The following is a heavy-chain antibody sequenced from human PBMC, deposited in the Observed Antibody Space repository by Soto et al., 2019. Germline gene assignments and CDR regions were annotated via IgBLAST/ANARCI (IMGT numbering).Heavy chain of an antibody. Sequence: GASVKVSCKASGYTFTTFGISWVRQAPGQGLEWMGGIIPIFGTANYAQKFQGRVTITADKSTSTAYMELSSLRSEDTAVYYCASGGYNYYFDYWGQGTLVTVSS. CDR3: ASGGYNYYFDY. D-gene: IGHD5-12*01. J-gene: IGHJ4*02. V-gene: IGHV1-69*06. CDR2: IIPIFGTA. CDR1: GYTFTTFG.